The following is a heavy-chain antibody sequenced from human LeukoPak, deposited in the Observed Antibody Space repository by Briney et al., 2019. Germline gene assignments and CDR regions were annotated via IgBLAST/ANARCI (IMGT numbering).Heavy chain of an antibody. CDR2: IIPVFGTA. Sequence: ASVKVSCKASGGTFSSYAISWVLQAPGQGLEWMGRIIPVFGTANYAQKFQGRVTITTDESTSTAYMELSSLRSEDTAVYYCARRHDYRDYNWFDPWGQGTLVTVSS. D-gene: IGHD4-17*01. CDR1: GGTFSSYA. V-gene: IGHV1-69*05. CDR3: ARRHDYRDYNWFDP. J-gene: IGHJ5*02.